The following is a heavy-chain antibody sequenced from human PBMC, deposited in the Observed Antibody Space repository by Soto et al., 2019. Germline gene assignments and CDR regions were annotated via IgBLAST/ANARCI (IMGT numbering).Heavy chain of an antibody. V-gene: IGHV1-69*12. CDR3: ARGQWLVIHEDYYGMDV. CDR1: GGTFSSYA. CDR2: IIPIFGTA. Sequence: QVQLVQSGAEVKKPGSSVKVSCKASGGTFSSYAISWVRQAPGQGLEWMGGIIPIFGTANYAQKFQGRVTITAXXSXRXXYMELSSLRSEDTAVYYCARGQWLVIHEDYYGMDVWGQGTTVTVSS. D-gene: IGHD6-19*01. J-gene: IGHJ6*02.